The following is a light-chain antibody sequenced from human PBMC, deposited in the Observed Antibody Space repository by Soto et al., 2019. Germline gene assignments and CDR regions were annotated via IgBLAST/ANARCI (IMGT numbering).Light chain of an antibody. CDR2: QVS. V-gene: IGLV2-14*01. CDR1: SSDVGGFNY. Sequence: QSALTQPASVSGSPGQSITISCTGTSSDVGGFNYVSWYQRYPGKAPTLMIFQVSSRSSGVSNRFFGSKSGNTASLTISGLQAEDEAEYYGSSYTSTSTFYVFGTGTKVTVL. J-gene: IGLJ1*01. CDR3: SSYTSTSTFYV.